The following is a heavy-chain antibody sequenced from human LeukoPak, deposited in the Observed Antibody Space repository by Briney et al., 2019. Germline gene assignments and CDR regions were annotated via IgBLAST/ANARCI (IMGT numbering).Heavy chain of an antibody. CDR3: AKVRIVVVPAAINWFDP. J-gene: IGHJ5*02. Sequence: GGSPRLSCAASGFTFSSYAMSWVRQAPGKGLEWVSAISGSGGSTYYADSVKGRFTISRDNSKNTLYLQMNSLRAEDTAVYYCAKVRIVVVPAAINWFDPWGQGTLVTVSS. CDR2: ISGSGGST. V-gene: IGHV3-23*01. CDR1: GFTFSSYA. D-gene: IGHD2-2*02.